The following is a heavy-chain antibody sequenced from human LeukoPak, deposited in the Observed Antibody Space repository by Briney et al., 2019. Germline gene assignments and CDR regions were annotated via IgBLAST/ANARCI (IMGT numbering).Heavy chain of an antibody. CDR2: IYYSGST. D-gene: IGHD3-22*01. V-gene: IGHV4-59*01. Sequence: PSETLSLTCIVSGGSITNYYWSWIRQPPGKGLEWIGYIYYSGSTNYNPSLKSRVTISVDTSKNQFSLKLSSVTAADTAVYYCARDMYYDSVKGWFDPWGQGTLVTVSS. CDR1: GGSITNYY. J-gene: IGHJ5*02. CDR3: ARDMYYDSVKGWFDP.